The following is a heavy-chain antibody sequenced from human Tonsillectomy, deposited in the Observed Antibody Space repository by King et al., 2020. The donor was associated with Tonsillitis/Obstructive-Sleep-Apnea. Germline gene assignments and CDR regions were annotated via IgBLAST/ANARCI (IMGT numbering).Heavy chain of an antibody. V-gene: IGHV3-53*01. CDR1: GFTVSSNY. J-gene: IGHJ6*03. Sequence: VQLVESVGGLIQPGGSLRLSCAASGFTVSSNYMSWVRQAPGKGLEWVSVIYSGGSTYYADSVKGRFTISRDNSKNTLYLQMNSLIAEDTAVYYCARDQDYGSGSYFHYYYYMDVWGKGTTVTVSS. CDR3: ARDQDYGSGSYFHYYYYMDV. CDR2: IYSGGST. D-gene: IGHD3-10*01.